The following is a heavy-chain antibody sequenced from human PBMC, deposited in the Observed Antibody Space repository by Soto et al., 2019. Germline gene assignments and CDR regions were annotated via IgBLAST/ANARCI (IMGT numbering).Heavy chain of an antibody. V-gene: IGHV4-61*01. CDR3: ARDLKSIAVAGTNWFDT. Sequence: SETLSLTCTVSGGSVSSGSYYWSWIRQPPGKGLEWIGYIYYSGSTNYNPSLKSRVTISVDTSKNQFSLKLSSVTAADTAVYYCARDLKSIAVAGTNWFDTWGQGTLVTVSS. D-gene: IGHD6-19*01. CDR2: IYYSGST. J-gene: IGHJ5*02. CDR1: GGSVSSGSYY.